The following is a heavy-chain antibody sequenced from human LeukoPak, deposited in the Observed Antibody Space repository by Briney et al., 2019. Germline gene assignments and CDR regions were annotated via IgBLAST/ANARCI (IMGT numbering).Heavy chain of an antibody. CDR1: SGSISSGGYY. CDR2: IYYRGNT. J-gene: IGHJ1*01. CDR3: ASLYGSRYFQH. V-gene: IGHV4-31*03. D-gene: IGHD3-10*01. Sequence: SETLSLTCTVSSGSISSGGYYWSWVSQHPGKGLEWIAYIYYRGNTYYNPSLQSRVTISVDTSKNQFSLKLSSVTAADTAVYYCASLYGSRYFQHWGQGTLVTVSS.